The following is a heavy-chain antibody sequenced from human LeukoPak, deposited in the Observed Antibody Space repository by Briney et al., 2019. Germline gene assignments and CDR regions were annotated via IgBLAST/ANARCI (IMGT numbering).Heavy chain of an antibody. J-gene: IGHJ4*01. Sequence: PGGALCLSSAAPGFPLSSTYMSWVRQAPGKGLEWVSLINGGEGPYYADSVKGRFTTSTDNSKNTLSLQMTSLRAEDTAMYYCARDRSFDFWGQGTLVTVSS. CDR2: INGGEGP. CDR3: ARDRSFDF. V-gene: IGHV3-53*01. CDR1: GFPLSSTY.